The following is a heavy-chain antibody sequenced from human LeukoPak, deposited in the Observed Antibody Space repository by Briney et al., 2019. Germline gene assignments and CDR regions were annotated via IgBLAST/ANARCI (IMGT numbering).Heavy chain of an antibody. CDR2: ISIGGNRQ. V-gene: IGHV3-30-3*01. Sequence: GGSLRLSCAASGFTFSKYAMHWVRQAPGKGLEWMAVISIGGNRQHYADSVQGRLIISRDDSKNTLYLEVTSLSAEDTAVYYCAREMDGSGWSSFDNWGQGTLVTVS. CDR3: AREMDGSGWSSFDN. D-gene: IGHD6-19*01. CDR1: GFTFSKYA. J-gene: IGHJ4*02.